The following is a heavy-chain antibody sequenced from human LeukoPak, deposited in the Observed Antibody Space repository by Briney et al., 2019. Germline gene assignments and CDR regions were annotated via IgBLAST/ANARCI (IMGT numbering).Heavy chain of an antibody. D-gene: IGHD5-24*01. J-gene: IGHJ4*02. CDR1: GGSFSGYY. CDR3: ASSGDGYTANFDY. CDR2: INHSGST. V-gene: IGHV4-34*01. Sequence: SETLSLTCAVYGGSFSGYYWSWIRQPPGKGLEWIGEINHSGSTNYNPSLKSRVTISVDTSKNQFPLKLSSVTAADTAVYYCASSGDGYTANFDYWGQGTLVTVSS.